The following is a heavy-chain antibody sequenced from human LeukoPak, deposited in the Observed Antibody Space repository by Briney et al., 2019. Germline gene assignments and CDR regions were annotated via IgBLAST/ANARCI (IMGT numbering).Heavy chain of an antibody. V-gene: IGHV1-18*01. CDR1: GYTFLSYG. CDR2: ISAYNGNT. D-gene: IGHD1-26*01. Sequence: ASVKVSFKASGYTFLSYGVNWVRQAPGQGLEWMGWISAYNGNTNYAQTLQDRVTMTTDTSTSTAYMELRTLRSDDTALYYCAREPSGGRVGAPGGPFDYWGQGTLVTVSS. J-gene: IGHJ4*02. CDR3: AREPSGGRVGAPGGPFDY.